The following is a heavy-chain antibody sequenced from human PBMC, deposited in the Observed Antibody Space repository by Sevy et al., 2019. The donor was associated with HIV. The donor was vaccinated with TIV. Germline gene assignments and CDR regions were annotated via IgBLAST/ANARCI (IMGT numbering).Heavy chain of an antibody. V-gene: IGHV4-59*07. CDR3: ARGDPRGYYIQ. D-gene: IGHD3-22*01. CDR2: IYYSGST. J-gene: IGHJ4*02. CDR1: GGSISSYY. Sequence: SDTLSLTCTVSGGSISSYYWSWIRQPPGKGLEWIGYIYYSGSTNYNPSLKSRVTISVDTSKNQFSLKLSSVTAADTAVYYCARGDPRGYYIQWGQGTLVTVSS.